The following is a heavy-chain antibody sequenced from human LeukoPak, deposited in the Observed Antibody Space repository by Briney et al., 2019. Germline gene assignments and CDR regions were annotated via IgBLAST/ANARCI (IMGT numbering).Heavy chain of an antibody. D-gene: IGHD3-22*01. CDR2: IYYSGST. Sequence: SETLSLTCTVSGGSISSYYWSWIRQPPGKGLEWIGYIYYSGSTNYNPSLKSRVTISVDTSKNQFSLKLSSVTAADTAVYYCARVTGYIVEDYFDYWGQGTLVTVSS. V-gene: IGHV4-59*01. CDR3: ARVTGYIVEDYFDY. J-gene: IGHJ4*02. CDR1: GGSISSYY.